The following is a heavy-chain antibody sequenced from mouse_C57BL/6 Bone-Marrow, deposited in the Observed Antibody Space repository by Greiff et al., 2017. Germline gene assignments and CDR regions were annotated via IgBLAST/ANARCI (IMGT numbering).Heavy chain of an antibody. Sequence: QVQLQQSGAELVRPGASVTLSCKASGYTFTDYEMHWVKQTPVHGLEWIGAIDPETGGTAYNQKFKGKAILTADKSSSTAYMELRSLTSEDSAVYYCTQTPLYYDLSCCFDVWGTGTTVTVSS. J-gene: IGHJ1*03. CDR3: TQTPLYYDLSCCFDV. V-gene: IGHV1-15*01. D-gene: IGHD2-4*01. CDR2: IDPETGGT. CDR1: GYTFTDYE.